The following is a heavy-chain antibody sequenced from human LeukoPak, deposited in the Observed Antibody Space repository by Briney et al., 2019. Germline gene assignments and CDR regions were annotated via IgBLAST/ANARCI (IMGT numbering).Heavy chain of an antibody. CDR1: GYTFTSYG. CDR2: ISGYNGNT. J-gene: IGHJ6*02. D-gene: IGHD5-18*01. Sequence: ASVKVSCKASGYTFTSYGVSWVRQAPGQGLEWMGWISGYNGNTKYAQKVQGRVTMATDTSTGTAYMELRSLRSDDTAVYYCARGYSYGSDYYYGMDVWGQGTTVTVSS. CDR3: ARGYSYGSDYYYGMDV. V-gene: IGHV1-18*01.